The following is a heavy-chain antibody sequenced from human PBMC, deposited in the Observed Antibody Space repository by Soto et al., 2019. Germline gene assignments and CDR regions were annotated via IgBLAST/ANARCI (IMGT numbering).Heavy chain of an antibody. CDR2: ISSSSSSYI. CDR1: GFTFSSYS. V-gene: IGHV3-21*01. D-gene: IGHD3-22*01. J-gene: IGHJ4*02. Sequence: LRLSCAASGFTFSSYSMNWVRQAPGKGLEWVSSISSSSSSYIYYADSVKGRFTISRDNAKNSLYLQMNSLRAEDTAVYYCARTSPQYYYDSSGYYSYFDYWGQGTLVTVSS. CDR3: ARTSPQYYYDSSGYYSYFDY.